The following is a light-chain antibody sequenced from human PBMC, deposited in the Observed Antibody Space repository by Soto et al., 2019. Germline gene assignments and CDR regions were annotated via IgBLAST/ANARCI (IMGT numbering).Light chain of an antibody. V-gene: IGKV3-20*01. Sequence: EIVLTQSPGTLSLSPGERATLSCRATESVVSSYLAWYQLKPGQAPRLLIYGASTRATGIPARFSGSGSGTDFTLTISRLEPEDFAVYYCQQYGGSMTFGQGTKVDIK. CDR1: ESVVSSY. J-gene: IGKJ1*01. CDR3: QQYGGSMT. CDR2: GAS.